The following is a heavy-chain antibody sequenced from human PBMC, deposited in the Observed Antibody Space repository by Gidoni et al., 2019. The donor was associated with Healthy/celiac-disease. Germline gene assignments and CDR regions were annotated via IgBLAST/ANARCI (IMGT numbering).Heavy chain of an antibody. J-gene: IGHJ4*02. Sequence: EVQLLESGGGLVQPGGSLRLSCAASGFTFSSYAMSWVRQAPGKGLEWVSAISGSGGSTYYADSVKGRFTISRDNSKNTLYLQMNSLRAEDTAVYYCAKNIVVVPADISAFDYWGQGTLVTVSS. V-gene: IGHV3-23*01. CDR1: GFTFSSYA. CDR2: ISGSGGST. CDR3: AKNIVVVPADISAFDY. D-gene: IGHD2-2*02.